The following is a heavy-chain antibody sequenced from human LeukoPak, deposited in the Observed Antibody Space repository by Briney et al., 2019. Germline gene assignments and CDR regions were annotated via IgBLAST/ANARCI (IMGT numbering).Heavy chain of an antibody. CDR2: ISSSSSYI. V-gene: IGHV3-21*01. D-gene: IGHD1-26*01. CDR3: ARATWDPNYYYYMDV. CDR1: GFTFSSYT. Sequence: SGGSLRLSCAASGFTFSSYTMKWVRQAPGKGLEWVSSISSSSSYIYYADSVKGRFTISRDNAKNSLFLQMNSLRAEDTAVYFCARATWDPNYYYYMDVWGKGTTVTVSS. J-gene: IGHJ6*03.